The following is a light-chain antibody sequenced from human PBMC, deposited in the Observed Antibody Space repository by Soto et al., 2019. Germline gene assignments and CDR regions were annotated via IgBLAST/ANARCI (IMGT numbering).Light chain of an antibody. CDR1: HDISNY. CDR2: AAS. V-gene: IGKV1-27*01. J-gene: IGKJ3*01. CDR3: QQRNNWPSTT. Sequence: DVQMTHSPSSLSASVGDRVTITWRASHDISNYVAWLQQKPGKAPKLLIYAASTLQPGVPSRFSGGGSGVDFTLTISSLQPEDVAVYYCQQRNNWPSTTFGPGTKVDIK.